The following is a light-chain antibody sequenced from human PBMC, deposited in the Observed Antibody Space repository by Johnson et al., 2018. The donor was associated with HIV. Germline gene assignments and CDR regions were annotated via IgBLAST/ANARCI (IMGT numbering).Light chain of an antibody. CDR3: GTWDSSLIADLYC. CDR2: DND. J-gene: IGLJ1*01. V-gene: IGLV1-51*01. Sequence: QLVLTQPPSVSAAPGQKVTISCSGSSSNIGNNYVSWYQQLPGTAPKLLIYDNDKRPSGIPDRFSGSKSGTSATLGITGLQTGDEADYYCGTWDSSLIADLYCFVTGTKFIVL. CDR1: SSNIGNNY.